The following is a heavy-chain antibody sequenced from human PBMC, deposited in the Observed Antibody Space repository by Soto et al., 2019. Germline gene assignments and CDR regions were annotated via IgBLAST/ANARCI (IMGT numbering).Heavy chain of an antibody. CDR2: ISSDGGNK. CDR1: GFTFSTYG. V-gene: IGHV3-30*18. D-gene: IGHD3-10*01. CDR3: AKDLFADGSYISAH. Sequence: QVQLVESGGGVVQPGRSLRLSCAASGFTFSTYGMHWVRQAPGKGLEWVALISSDGGNKYYGDSVKGRFTISRDNPKNTLYLQMNSLRVEDTAVYYCAKDLFADGSYISAHWGQGTLVTVSS. J-gene: IGHJ4*02.